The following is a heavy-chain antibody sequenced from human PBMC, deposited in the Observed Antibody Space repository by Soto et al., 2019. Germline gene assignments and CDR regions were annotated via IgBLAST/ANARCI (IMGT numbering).Heavy chain of an antibody. Sequence: SVKVACKASGGTFSSYAISWVRKAPGQGLEWMGGIIPIFGTANYAQKFQGRVTITADESTSTAYMELSSLRSEDTAVYYCAREGIYYDSSGYYFFDYWGQGTLVTVSS. V-gene: IGHV1-69*13. CDR1: GGTFSSYA. D-gene: IGHD3-22*01. CDR3: AREGIYYDSSGYYFFDY. CDR2: IIPIFGTA. J-gene: IGHJ4*02.